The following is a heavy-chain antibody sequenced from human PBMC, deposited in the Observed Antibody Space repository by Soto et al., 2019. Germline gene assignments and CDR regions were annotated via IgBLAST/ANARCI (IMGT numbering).Heavy chain of an antibody. CDR1: GGTFSSYA. D-gene: IGHD4-17*01. CDR2: IIPIFGTA. J-gene: IGHJ6*02. CDR3: ARDRGDYRVYYYGMDV. Sequence: SVKVSCKASGGTFSSYAISWVRQAPGQGLEWMGGIIPIFGTANYAQKFQGRVTITADESTSTAYMELSSLRSEDTAVYYCARDRGDYRVYYYGMDVWGQGTTVTVSS. V-gene: IGHV1-69*13.